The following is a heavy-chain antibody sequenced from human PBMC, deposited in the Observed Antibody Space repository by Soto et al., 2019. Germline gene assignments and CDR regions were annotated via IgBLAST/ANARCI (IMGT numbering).Heavy chain of an antibody. J-gene: IGHJ4*02. CDR2: VYHSGTT. D-gene: IGHD6-13*01. CDR1: ADSVTISCY. CDR3: TRSLYSASWYAGY. V-gene: IGHV4-38-2*01. Sequence: SETLSLTCAVSADSVTISCYCGCIRQPPGKGLEGIGSVYHSGTTYYSPSLKSRVTISLDTSKNQFSLKLSSVTAADTAFYYCTRSLYSASWYAGYWGQGTLVTVSS.